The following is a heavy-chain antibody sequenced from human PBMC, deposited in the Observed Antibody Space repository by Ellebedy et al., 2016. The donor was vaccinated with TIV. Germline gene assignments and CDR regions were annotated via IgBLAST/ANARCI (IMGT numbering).Heavy chain of an antibody. CDR3: ATSACSRTFCYYYYYGMDV. V-gene: IGHV3-30*04. Sequence: PGGSLRLSCVASGFTFRSYAMHWVRQAPGKGLEWVAVISYDGSKKYHVDSVKGRFTISRDDSKNTLYLQMNSLRAEDTAVYYCATSACSRTFCYYYYYGMDVWGQGTTVTVSS. D-gene: IGHD3-3*02. J-gene: IGHJ6*02. CDR2: ISYDGSKK. CDR1: GFTFRSYA.